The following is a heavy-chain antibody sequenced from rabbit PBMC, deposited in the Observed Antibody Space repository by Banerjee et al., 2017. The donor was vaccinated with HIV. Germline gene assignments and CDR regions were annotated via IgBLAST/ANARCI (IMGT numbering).Heavy chain of an antibody. CDR3: GRDRDGDAGYGSLAL. J-gene: IGHJ4*01. Sequence: QSLEESGGDLVKPGGSLTLTCKASGFSFSNRYVMCWVRQAPGKGLEWIACINTSSGNTVYASWAKGRFTISKTSSTTVTLQMTSLTAADTATYFCGRDRDGDAGYGSLALWGPGTLVTVS. CDR1: GFSFSNRYV. D-gene: IGHD6-1*01. CDR2: INTSSGNT. V-gene: IGHV1S40*01.